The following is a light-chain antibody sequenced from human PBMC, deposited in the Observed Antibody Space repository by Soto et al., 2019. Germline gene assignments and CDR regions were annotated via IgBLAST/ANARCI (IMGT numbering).Light chain of an antibody. CDR3: QTWGTGIWV. V-gene: IGLV4-69*01. CDR2: LNSDGSH. J-gene: IGLJ3*02. Sequence: QPVLTQSPSAPASLGASVKLTCTLCSGHSSYAIAWHQQQPEKGPRYLMKLNSDGSHSKGDGIPDRFSGSSSGAERYLTISSLQSEDEADYYCQTWGTGIWVFGGGTKLTVL. CDR1: SGHSSYA.